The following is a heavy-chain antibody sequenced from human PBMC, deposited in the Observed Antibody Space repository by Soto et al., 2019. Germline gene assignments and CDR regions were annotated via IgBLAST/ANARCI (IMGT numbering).Heavy chain of an antibody. CDR2: INAGNGNT. CDR1: GYTFTSYA. CDR3: ARGIAPYYFDY. D-gene: IGHD6-13*01. V-gene: IGHV1-3*01. J-gene: IGHJ4*02. Sequence: AASVKVSCKASGYTFTSYAMHWVRQAPGQRLEWMGWINAGNGNTKYSQKFQGRVTITRDTSASTAYMELSSLRSEDTAVYYCARGIAPYYFDYWGKGTLVTVST.